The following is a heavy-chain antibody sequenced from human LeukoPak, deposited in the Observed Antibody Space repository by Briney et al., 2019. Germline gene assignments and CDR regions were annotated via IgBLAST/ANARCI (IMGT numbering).Heavy chain of an antibody. CDR1: GGSFSGYY. CDR3: ARRRGYSSSWYSGARYNWFDP. D-gene: IGHD6-13*01. J-gene: IGHJ5*02. V-gene: IGHV4-34*01. CDR2: INHSGST. Sequence: SETLSLTCAVYGGSFSGYYWSWIRQPPGKGLEWIGEINHSGSTNYNPSLKSRVTISVDTSKNQFSLKLSSVTAADTAVYYCARRRGYSSSWYSGARYNWFDPWGQGTLVTVSS.